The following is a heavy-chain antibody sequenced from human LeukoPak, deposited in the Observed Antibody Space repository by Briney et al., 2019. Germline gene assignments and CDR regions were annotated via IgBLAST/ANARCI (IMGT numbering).Heavy chain of an antibody. CDR2: IKQDGGEK. CDR1: GITFSSYW. Sequence: TGGSPRLSCADSGITFSSYWMSWVRQAPGKGLEWVANIKQDGGEKYYVDSVKGRFTISRDNAKNSLYLQMNNLRVEDTAVYYCARDGRPLDYWGQGTLVTVSS. J-gene: IGHJ4*02. CDR3: ARDGRPLDY. V-gene: IGHV3-7*03.